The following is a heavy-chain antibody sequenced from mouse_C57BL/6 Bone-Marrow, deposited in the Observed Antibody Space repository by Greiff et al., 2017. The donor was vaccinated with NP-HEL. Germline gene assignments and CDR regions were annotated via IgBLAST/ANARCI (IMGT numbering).Heavy chain of an antibody. V-gene: IGHV1-81*01. J-gene: IGHJ2*01. CDR1: GYTFTSYG. D-gene: IGHD1-1*01. Sequence: QVQLQQSGAELARPGASVKLSCKASGYTFTSYGISWVKQRTGQGLEWIGEIYPRSGNTYYNEKFKGKATLTADKSSSTAYMELRSLTSEDSAVYVCARWYYGLYYFDYWGQGTTLTVSS. CDR3: ARWYYGLYYFDY. CDR2: IYPRSGNT.